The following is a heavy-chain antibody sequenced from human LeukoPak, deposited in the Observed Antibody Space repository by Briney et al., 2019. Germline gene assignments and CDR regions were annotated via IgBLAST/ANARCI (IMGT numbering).Heavy chain of an antibody. CDR2: IIPIFGTA. CDR1: GGTFSSYA. D-gene: IGHD3-22*01. Sequence: ASVKVSCKASGGTFSSYAISWVRQAPGQGLEWMGGIIPIFGTANYAQKFQGRVTITTDESTSTAYMELSSLRSEDTAVYYCARSPYGSSGYYMDAWGKGTTVTVSS. V-gene: IGHV1-69*05. J-gene: IGHJ6*03. CDR3: ARSPYGSSGYYMDA.